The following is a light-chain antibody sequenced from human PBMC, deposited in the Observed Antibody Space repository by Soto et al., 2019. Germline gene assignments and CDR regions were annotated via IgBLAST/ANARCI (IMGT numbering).Light chain of an antibody. J-gene: IGKJ1*01. CDR3: QQYNSRPT. CDR1: QRVSTT. CDR2: RAS. V-gene: IGKV3-15*01. Sequence: ETVMTQSPATLSVSPGERDTLSCTASQRVSTTLAWYPQKPGQSPRVLIYRASTRATDSPARFSGSGSGTEFTLTISSLPSEDFAVYYCQQYNSRPTFGQGTKVDIK.